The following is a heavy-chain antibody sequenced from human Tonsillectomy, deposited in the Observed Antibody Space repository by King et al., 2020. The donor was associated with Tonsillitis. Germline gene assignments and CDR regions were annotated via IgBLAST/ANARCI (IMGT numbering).Heavy chain of an antibody. CDR2: ISYDGSNK. V-gene: IGHV3-30*04. J-gene: IGHJ6*02. Sequence: VQLVESGGGVVQPGRSLRLSCAASGFTFSSYAMHWVRQAPGKVLEWVAVISYDGSNKDYADSVKGRFTISRDNSKNTLFLQMNSLRAEDTAVHYCAREGDYGDSYAMDVWGQGTTVTVSS. CDR1: GFTFSSYA. CDR3: AREGDYGDSYAMDV. D-gene: IGHD4-17*01.